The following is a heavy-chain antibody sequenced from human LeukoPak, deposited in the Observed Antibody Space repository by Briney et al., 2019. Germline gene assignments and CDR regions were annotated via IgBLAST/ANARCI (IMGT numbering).Heavy chain of an antibody. CDR2: ISHRGRT. CDR3: ARVPLRFLEPFDY. CDR1: GGSVSGYY. V-gene: IGHV4-34*01. Sequence: SETLSLTCAVYGGSVSGYYWSWIRQPPEKGLEWIGEISHRGRTHYTPSLQSRVTMSEDTSKNQFALNLNSVTAADTAVYYCARVPLRFLEPFDYWGQGILVTVSS. J-gene: IGHJ4*02. D-gene: IGHD3-3*01.